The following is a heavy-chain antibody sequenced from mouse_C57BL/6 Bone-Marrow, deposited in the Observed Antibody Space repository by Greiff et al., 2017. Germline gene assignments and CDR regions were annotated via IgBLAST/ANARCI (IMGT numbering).Heavy chain of an antibody. CDR1: GYTFTSYG. CDR2: IYPRSGNT. J-gene: IGHJ2*01. CDR3: AREAYSPFDY. D-gene: IGHD2-10*01. Sequence: QVQLQQSGAELARPGASVKLSCKASGYTFTSYGISWVKQRTGQGLEWIGEIYPRSGNTYYNEKFKGKATLTADKSSSTAYMELRSLTSEDSAVYLCAREAYSPFDYWGQGTTLTVSS. V-gene: IGHV1-81*01.